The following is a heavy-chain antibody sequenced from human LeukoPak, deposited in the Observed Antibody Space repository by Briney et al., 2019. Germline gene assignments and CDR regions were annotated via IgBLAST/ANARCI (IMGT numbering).Heavy chain of an antibody. J-gene: IGHJ4*02. CDR3: ARGTYYYDSSGYYY. CDR1: GFTFSSYA. D-gene: IGHD3-22*01. Sequence: GGSLRLSCAASGFTFSSYAMHWARQAPGKGLEWVAVISYDGSNKYYADSVKGRFTISRDNSKNTLYLQMNSLRAEDTAVYYCARGTYYYDSSGYYYWGQGTLVTVSS. CDR2: ISYDGSNK. V-gene: IGHV3-30*04.